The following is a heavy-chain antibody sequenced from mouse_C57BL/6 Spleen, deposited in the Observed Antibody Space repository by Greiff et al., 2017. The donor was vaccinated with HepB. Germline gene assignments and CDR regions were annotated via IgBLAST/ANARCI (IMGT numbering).Heavy chain of an antibody. Sequence: VQLQQSGPELVKPGASVKLSCKASGYTFTSYGISWVKQRTGQGLEWIGEIYPRSGNTYYNEKFKGKATLTADKSSSTAYMELRSLTSEDSAVYFCSGILDSNYGYFDVWGTGTTVTVSS. CDR2: IYPRSGNT. V-gene: IGHV1-81*01. D-gene: IGHD2-5*01. CDR3: SGILDSNYGYFDV. CDR1: GYTFTSYG. J-gene: IGHJ1*03.